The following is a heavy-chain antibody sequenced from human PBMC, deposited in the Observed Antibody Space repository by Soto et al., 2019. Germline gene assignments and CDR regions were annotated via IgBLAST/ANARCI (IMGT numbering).Heavy chain of an antibody. J-gene: IGHJ6*02. CDR1: GFSFNSHA. Sequence: HPGGSLRLSCTASGFSFNSHAMTWVRQAPGKGLEWVAVISYDGGKKYYGDSAKGRFTISRDNSKNTLYLQMNSLRTEDTAVYYCAGERGSSSGFVYYNLDVWGQGTTVTVSS. CDR3: AGERGSSSGFVYYNLDV. D-gene: IGHD5-18*01. V-gene: IGHV3-30*03. CDR2: ISYDGGKK.